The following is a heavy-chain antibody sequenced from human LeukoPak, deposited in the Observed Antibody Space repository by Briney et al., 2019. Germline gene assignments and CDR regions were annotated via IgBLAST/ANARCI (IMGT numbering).Heavy chain of an antibody. CDR2: IYYSGST. Sequence: NPSETLSLTCTVSGGSISSSSYYWGWIRQPPGKGLEWIGSIYYSGSTYYNPSLKSRVTISVDTSKNQFSLKLSSVTAADTAVYYCARVSAYYYYMDVWGKGTTVTVSS. V-gene: IGHV4-39*07. D-gene: IGHD1-26*01. CDR3: ARVSAYYYYMDV. CDR1: GGSISSSSYY. J-gene: IGHJ6*03.